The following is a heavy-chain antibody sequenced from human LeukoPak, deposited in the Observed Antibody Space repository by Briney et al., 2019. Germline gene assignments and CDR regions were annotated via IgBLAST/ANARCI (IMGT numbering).Heavy chain of an antibody. V-gene: IGHV4-31*03. CDR2: IYYSGST. D-gene: IGHD5-12*01. J-gene: IGHJ3*01. CDR3: AREEEYSGYDLKAFDL. CDR1: GASTTRGGHY. Sequence: SETLSLTCTVSGASTTRGGHYWTWIRQHPGKGLEWIGYIYYSGSTHYNPSVKSRVSISVDTSRNQFSLKVNSVTAADTAVYFCAREEEYSGYDLKAFDLWGQGTTVIVSS.